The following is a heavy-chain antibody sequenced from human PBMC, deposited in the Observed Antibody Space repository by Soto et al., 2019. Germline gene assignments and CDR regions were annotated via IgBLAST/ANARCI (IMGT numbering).Heavy chain of an antibody. Sequence: QVQLVESGGGVVKPGRSLRLSCAASGFTFSSYAMHWVRQAPGKGLEWVAVISYDGSNKYYADSVKGRFTISRDNSKNTLYLQMNSLRAEDTAVYYCARTTTVTTSLGFDYWGQGTLVTVSS. CDR1: GFTFSSYA. J-gene: IGHJ4*02. CDR2: ISYDGSNK. D-gene: IGHD4-17*01. V-gene: IGHV3-30-3*01. CDR3: ARTTTVTTSLGFDY.